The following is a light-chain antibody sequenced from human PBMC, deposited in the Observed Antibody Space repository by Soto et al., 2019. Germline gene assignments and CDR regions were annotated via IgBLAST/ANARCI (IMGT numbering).Light chain of an antibody. CDR2: GNS. CDR1: SSNIGAGYD. V-gene: IGLV1-40*01. CDR3: QSFYV. J-gene: IGLJ1*01. Sequence: QSVLTQPPSVSGAPGQRVTISCTGSSSNIGAGYDVHWYQQLPGTAPKLLIYGNSNRPSGVPDRFSGSKSGTSASLAITGLQAEDEADYYCQSFYVFGTGTKLNVL.